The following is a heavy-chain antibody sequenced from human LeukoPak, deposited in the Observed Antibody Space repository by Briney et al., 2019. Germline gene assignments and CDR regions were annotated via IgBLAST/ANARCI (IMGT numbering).Heavy chain of an antibody. V-gene: IGHV3-11*01. CDR2: ISGSGNDI. Sequence: GGSLRLSCATSGFIFSGYYMSWVRQAPGKGLEWVSYISGSGNDISYADSVKGRFTISRDNAKGSLYLQMNSLRAADTAVYYCGTHAGRTGSDDWGQGTLVTVSS. J-gene: IGHJ4*02. CDR3: GTHAGRTGSDD. CDR1: GFIFSGYY. D-gene: IGHD3/OR15-3a*01.